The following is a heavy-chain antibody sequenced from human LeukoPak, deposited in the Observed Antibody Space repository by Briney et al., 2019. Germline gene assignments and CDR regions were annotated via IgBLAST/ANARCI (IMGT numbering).Heavy chain of an antibody. CDR2: INPSGGST. CDR3: AREYPDDSSGYYYYYGMDV. J-gene: IGHJ6*02. V-gene: IGHV1-46*01. CDR1: GYTFTSYY. D-gene: IGHD3-22*01. Sequence: ASLKVSCMASGYTFTSYYMHWVRQAPGQGLEWMGIINPSGGSTSYAQKFQGRVTMTRDTSTSTVYMELSSLRSEDTAVYYCAREYPDDSSGYYYYYGMDVWGQGTTVTVSS.